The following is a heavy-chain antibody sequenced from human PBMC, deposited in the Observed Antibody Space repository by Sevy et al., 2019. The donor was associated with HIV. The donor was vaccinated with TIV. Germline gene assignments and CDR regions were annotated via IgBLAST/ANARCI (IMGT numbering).Heavy chain of an antibody. CDR1: GFTFSSYG. CDR3: AKDRYYGSVRPDYFDY. D-gene: IGHD3-10*01. Sequence: GGSLRLSCAASGFTFSSYGMHWVRQAPGKGLEWVAVISYDGSNKYYADSVKGRFTISRDNSKNTLYLQLNSLRAEDTAVYYCAKDRYYGSVRPDYFDYWGQGTLVTVSS. J-gene: IGHJ4*02. V-gene: IGHV3-30*18. CDR2: ISYDGSNK.